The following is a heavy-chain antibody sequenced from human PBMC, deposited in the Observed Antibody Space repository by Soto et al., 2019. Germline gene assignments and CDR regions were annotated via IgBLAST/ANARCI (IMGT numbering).Heavy chain of an antibody. CDR1: GYTFNIFG. V-gene: IGHV1-18*01. CDR2: INTYNGNT. CDR3: ARAIAGGYGHTTLDY. D-gene: IGHD5-18*01. J-gene: IGHJ4*02. Sequence: QVQLVQSGGEVRKPGASVKVSCQTSGYTFNIFGIGWVRQAPGQGLEWMGWINTYNGNTDYAQKLQGRVTMTTATSTSIAYMDLRGLRSDDTAVYYCARAIAGGYGHTTLDYWGQGTLLTVSS.